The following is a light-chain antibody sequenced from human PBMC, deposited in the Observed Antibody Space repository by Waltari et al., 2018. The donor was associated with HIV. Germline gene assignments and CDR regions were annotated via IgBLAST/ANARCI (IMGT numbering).Light chain of an antibody. CDR1: QNVSDR. Sequence: EIVLSQSPDFQSLVAMDTVSITCQASQNVSDRIHWYQQKPQHAPNLLIYDVSQSESGVPSRFSGSGSGTDFTLTINGLEAEDVATYYCHQVDVLPFTFGPGTKVDI. V-gene: IGKV6-21*01. CDR3: HQVDVLPFT. CDR2: DVS. J-gene: IGKJ3*01.